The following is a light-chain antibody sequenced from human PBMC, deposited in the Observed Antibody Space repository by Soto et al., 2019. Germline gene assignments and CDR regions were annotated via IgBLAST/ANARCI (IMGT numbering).Light chain of an antibody. J-gene: IGLJ2*01. CDR2: EVS. Sequence: QSALTQPPSASGSPGQSVTISCTGSSSDVGGHNHVSWYQQHPGKAPKLMIYEVSKRPSGVPDRFSGSKSVNTASLTVSGLKAEDEADYYCSSYAGSMNLIFGGGTKRTVL. V-gene: IGLV2-8*01. CDR1: SSDVGGHNH. CDR3: SSYAGSMNLI.